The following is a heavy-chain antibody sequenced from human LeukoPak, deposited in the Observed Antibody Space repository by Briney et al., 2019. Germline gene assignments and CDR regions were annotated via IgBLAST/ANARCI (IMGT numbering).Heavy chain of an antibody. Sequence: GGSLRLSCAASGFTFRNYGMHWVRQAPGQGLQWVAFIRYHGNDKYYADSVKGRFTVSRDNFESTLYLQMNSLRTEDTAVYYCAKDLVATGRYFDYWGQGTPVTVSS. CDR1: GFTFRNYG. J-gene: IGHJ4*02. CDR3: AKDLVATGRYFDY. CDR2: IRYHGNDK. D-gene: IGHD5-12*01. V-gene: IGHV3-30*02.